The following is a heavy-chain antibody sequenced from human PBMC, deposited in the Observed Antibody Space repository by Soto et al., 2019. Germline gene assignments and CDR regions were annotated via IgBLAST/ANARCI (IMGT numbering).Heavy chain of an antibody. CDR3: AKASVPYYDFWSGYYWGYYYYYGMDV. CDR2: ISGSGGST. J-gene: IGHJ6*02. CDR1: GFTFSSYA. V-gene: IGHV3-23*01. Sequence: PGGSLRLSCAASGFTFSSYAMSWVRQAPGKGLEWVSAISGSGGSTYYADSVKGRFTIPRDNSKNTLYLQMNSLRAEDTAVYYCAKASVPYYDFWSGYYWGYYYYYGMDVWGQGTTVTVSS. D-gene: IGHD3-3*01.